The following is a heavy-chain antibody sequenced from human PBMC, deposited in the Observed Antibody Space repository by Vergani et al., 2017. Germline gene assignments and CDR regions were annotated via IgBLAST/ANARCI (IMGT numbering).Heavy chain of an antibody. CDR2: ISGSGGST. J-gene: IGHJ4*02. Sequence: EVQLLESGGGLVQPGGSLRLSCAASGFTFSSYAMSWVRQAPGKGLEWVSAISGSGGSTYYADSVKVRFTISRDNSKNTLYLQMNSLRAEDTAAYYCAKAGHSSGWYYLDYWGQGTLVTGSS. CDR3: AKAGHSSGWYYLDY. D-gene: IGHD6-19*01. V-gene: IGHV3-23*01. CDR1: GFTFSSYA.